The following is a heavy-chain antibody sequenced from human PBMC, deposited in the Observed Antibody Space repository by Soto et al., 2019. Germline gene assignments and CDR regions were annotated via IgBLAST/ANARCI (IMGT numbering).Heavy chain of an antibody. CDR2: IYHSGST. V-gene: IGHV4-30-2*01. Sequence: QLQLQESGSGLVKPSQTLSLTCAVSGGSISSGGYSWSWIRQPPGKGLEWIGYIYHSGSTYYNPSRKSRDTISVDRPKNPFSLRLRSLIAAKKAVSDCARVPDRWGQGTLVTVSS. CDR1: GGSISSGGYS. CDR3: ARVPDR. D-gene: IGHD2-2*01. J-gene: IGHJ5*02.